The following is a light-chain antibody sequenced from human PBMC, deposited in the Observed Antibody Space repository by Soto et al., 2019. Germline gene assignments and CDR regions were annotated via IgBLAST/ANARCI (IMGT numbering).Light chain of an antibody. CDR2: DAS. Sequence: EIVLTQSPATLSLSPGERATLSCRASQSVSSHLAWYQQKPGQSPRLLIYDASNRATGIPARFSGSGSGTDFTLTINRLEPEDFAVYYCQQYGSSPRTFGQGTKVDIK. CDR3: QQYGSSPRT. J-gene: IGKJ1*01. V-gene: IGKV3-20*01. CDR1: QSVSSH.